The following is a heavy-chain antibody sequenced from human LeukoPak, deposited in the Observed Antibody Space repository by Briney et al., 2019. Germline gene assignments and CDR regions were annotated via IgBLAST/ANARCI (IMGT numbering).Heavy chain of an antibody. V-gene: IGHV3-23*01. D-gene: IGHD2-15*01. J-gene: IGHJ4*02. CDR2: ISGSGGST. Sequence: GGSLRLSCAASGFIFSSYAMSWVRQAPGKGLEWVSAISGSGGSTYYADSVKGRFTTSRDNSKNTLYLQMNSLRAEDTAVYYCAKGDCSGGSCYPNFDYWGQGTLVTVSS. CDR3: AKGDCSGGSCYPNFDY. CDR1: GFIFSSYA.